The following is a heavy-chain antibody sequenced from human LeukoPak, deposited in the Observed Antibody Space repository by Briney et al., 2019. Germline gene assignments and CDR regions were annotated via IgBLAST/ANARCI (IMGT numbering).Heavy chain of an antibody. Sequence: PSETLSLTCAVYGGSFSGYYWSWIRQPPGEGLEWIGTIYHSGSTYYNPSLKSRVTISVDTSKNQFSLKLSSVTAADTAVYYCARDTIAPNDAFDVWGQGTMVTVSS. CDR3: ARDTIAPNDAFDV. CDR1: GGSFSGYY. CDR2: IYHSGST. J-gene: IGHJ3*01. V-gene: IGHV4-34*01. D-gene: IGHD3-9*01.